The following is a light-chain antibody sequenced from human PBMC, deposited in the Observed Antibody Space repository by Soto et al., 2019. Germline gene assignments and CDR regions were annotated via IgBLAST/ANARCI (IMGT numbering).Light chain of an antibody. J-gene: IGKJ1*01. CDR3: QKYDSAPT. CDR2: SAS. V-gene: IGKV1-27*01. Sequence: DIPMTPSPSSLSASVGDRVTITCRPSRGIGNALAWYQQKPGTVPKLLIHSASTLQSGVPSRFSGSGSGTDFTLTISSLQPEDVASYYCQKYDSAPTFGPGTKVEIK. CDR1: RGIGNA.